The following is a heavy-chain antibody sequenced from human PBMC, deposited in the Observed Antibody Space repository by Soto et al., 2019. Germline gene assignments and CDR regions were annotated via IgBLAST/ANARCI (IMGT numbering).Heavy chain of an antibody. CDR3: ARTSQYYFDY. V-gene: IGHV3-64*01. CDR1: GFTFSNYA. J-gene: IGHJ4*02. Sequence: EVQVVESGGGLVQPGGSLRLSCAASGFTFSNYAMYWVRQAPGKGLEFVSSISSNGGSTYYANSVKGRFTISRDNSKNTLFLQIGSLRAEDMAVYYCARTSQYYFDYWGQGTLVTVSS. CDR2: ISSNGGST.